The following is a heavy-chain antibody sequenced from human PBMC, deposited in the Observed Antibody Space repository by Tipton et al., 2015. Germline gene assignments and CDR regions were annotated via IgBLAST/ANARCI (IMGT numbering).Heavy chain of an antibody. V-gene: IGHV4-59*01. CDR2: IYYSGNNYYSAST. D-gene: IGHD4-17*01. CDR1: GGSISSSY. J-gene: IGHJ6*02. CDR3: TRDLFDYGGGGMDV. Sequence: TLSLTCTVSGGSISSSYWTWIRQPPGKGLEWIGYIYYSGNNYYSASTNYNPSLQSRVTISVDTSKNQFSLRLSSVTAADTAVYYCTRDLFDYGGGGMDVWGQGTTVSVSS.